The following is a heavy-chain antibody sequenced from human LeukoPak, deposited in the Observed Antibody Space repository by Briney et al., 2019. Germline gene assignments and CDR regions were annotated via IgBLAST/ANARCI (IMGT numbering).Heavy chain of an antibody. CDR1: GFTVSSYW. D-gene: IGHD2-21*01. J-gene: IGHJ4*02. V-gene: IGHV3-7*01. CDR3: ARDTPPVNAIPECFDY. Sequence: GGSLRLPCAASGFTVSSYWMSWFRQAPGKGLEWVADIKQDGSEKYYVDSVKGRFTISRDNAKNSLYLQMNSLRAEDTAVYYCARDTPPVNAIPECFDYWGQGTLVTVSS. CDR2: IKQDGSEK.